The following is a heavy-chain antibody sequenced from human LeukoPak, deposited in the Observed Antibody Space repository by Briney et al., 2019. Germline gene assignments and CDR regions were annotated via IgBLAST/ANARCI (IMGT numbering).Heavy chain of an antibody. D-gene: IGHD2-2*01. CDR1: GYSFTNYW. Sequence: GESLKISCKGSGYSFTNYWIGWVRQMPGKGLEWMGIIYPGDSDTRYSPSFQGQVTISADKSISTAYLQWSSLKASDTAIYYCARHVVPAGIGWDDAFDIWGQGTMVTVSS. CDR2: IYPGDSDT. V-gene: IGHV5-51*01. CDR3: ARHVVPAGIGWDDAFDI. J-gene: IGHJ3*02.